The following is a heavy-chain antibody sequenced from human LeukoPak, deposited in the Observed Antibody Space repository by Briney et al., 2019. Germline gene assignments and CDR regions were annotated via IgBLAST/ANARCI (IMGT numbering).Heavy chain of an antibody. D-gene: IGHD4-17*01. J-gene: IGHJ4*02. CDR2: FDAEDGET. Sequence: ASVKVSCKVSEYALIELSMHWVRQASGKGLEWMGGFDAEDGETIFAQKFQDRITLTADTSADTGYMEMGSLKSDDTAVYFCLTSHGDPLPDFWGQGTLVTVSS. V-gene: IGHV1-24*01. CDR3: LTSHGDPLPDF. CDR1: EYALIELS.